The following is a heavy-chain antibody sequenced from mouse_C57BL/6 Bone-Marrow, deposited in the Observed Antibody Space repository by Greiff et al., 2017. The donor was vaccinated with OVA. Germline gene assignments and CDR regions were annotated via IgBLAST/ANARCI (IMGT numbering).Heavy chain of an antibody. D-gene: IGHD2-4*01. CDR2: IWGGGST. CDR3: AIIYYDYDGGFAY. Sequence: VKLMESGPGLVAPSQSLSITCTVSGFSLTSYGVDWVRQPPGKGLEWLGVIWGGGSTNYNSALMSRLSISKDNSKSQVFLKKNSLQTDETAMYYCAIIYYDYDGGFAYWGQGTLVTVSA. CDR1: GFSLTSYG. J-gene: IGHJ3*01. V-gene: IGHV2-9*01.